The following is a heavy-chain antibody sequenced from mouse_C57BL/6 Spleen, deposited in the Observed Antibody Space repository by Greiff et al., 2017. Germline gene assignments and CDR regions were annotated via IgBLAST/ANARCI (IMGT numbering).Heavy chain of an antibody. V-gene: IGHV1-15*01. J-gene: IGHJ3*01. CDR3: TRSRDAWFAC. Sequence: VQLQQSGAELVRPGASVTLSCKASGYTFTDYEMHWVKQTPVHGLEWIGAIDPETGGTAYNQKFKGKAILTADKSSSTAYMELRSLTSEDSAVYYCTRSRDAWFACWGQGALVTVSA. CDR1: GYTFTDYE. CDR2: IDPETGGT.